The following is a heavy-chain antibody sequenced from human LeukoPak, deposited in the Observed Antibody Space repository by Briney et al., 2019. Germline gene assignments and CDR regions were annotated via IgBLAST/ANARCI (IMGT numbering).Heavy chain of an antibody. CDR3: VKDGGGDIVVVPAAMGINYFDY. J-gene: IGHJ4*02. V-gene: IGHV3-64D*06. D-gene: IGHD2-2*01. Sequence: PGGSLRLSCSASGFTFSSYAMHWVRQAPGKGLEYVSAISSNGGSTYCADSVKGRFTISRDNSKNPLYLQMSSLRAEDTAVYYCVKDGGGDIVVVPAAMGINYFDYWGQGTLVTVSS. CDR1: GFTFSSYA. CDR2: ISSNGGST.